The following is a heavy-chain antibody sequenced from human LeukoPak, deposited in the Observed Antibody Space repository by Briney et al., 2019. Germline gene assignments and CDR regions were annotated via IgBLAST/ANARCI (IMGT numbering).Heavy chain of an antibody. Sequence: GESLKISCKGSGYTITSYWIGWVRQMPGKGLEWMGIIYPGDSDTRYSPSFEGQVTISADKSISTAYPQWTSLKASDTAMYYCARGGKRVAADYWGQGTLVTVSS. CDR2: IYPGDSDT. CDR3: ARGGKRVAADY. J-gene: IGHJ4*02. V-gene: IGHV5-51*01. D-gene: IGHD6-13*01. CDR1: GYTITSYW.